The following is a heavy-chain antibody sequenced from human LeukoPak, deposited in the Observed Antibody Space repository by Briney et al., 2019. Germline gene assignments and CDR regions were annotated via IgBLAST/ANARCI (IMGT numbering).Heavy chain of an antibody. J-gene: IGHJ3*02. CDR2: INPKTGGT. Sequence: ASVKVSCKTSGYTFTAYYFHWVRQAPGQGLEWMGWINPKTGGTNYAQKFQGRITMTRDTSISTLYMELRRLRSDDTAMYYCAREHSGYDFTSSGKDAFDMWGQGTLVTVSS. CDR3: AREHSGYDFTSSGKDAFDM. CDR1: GYTFTAYY. D-gene: IGHD5-12*01. V-gene: IGHV1-2*02.